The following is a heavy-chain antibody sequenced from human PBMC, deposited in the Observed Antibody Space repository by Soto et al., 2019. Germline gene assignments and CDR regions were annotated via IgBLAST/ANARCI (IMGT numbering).Heavy chain of an antibody. CDR2: IIPIFGTA. J-gene: IGHJ5*02. V-gene: IGHV1-69*13. Sequence: SVKVSCKASGGTFSSYAISWVRQAPGQGLEWMGGIIPIFGTANYAQKFQGRVTITADESTSTAYMELSSLRSEDTAVYYCARSEVVVVAATFSWFDPWGQGTLVTVSS. D-gene: IGHD2-15*01. CDR3: ARSEVVVVAATFSWFDP. CDR1: GGTFSSYA.